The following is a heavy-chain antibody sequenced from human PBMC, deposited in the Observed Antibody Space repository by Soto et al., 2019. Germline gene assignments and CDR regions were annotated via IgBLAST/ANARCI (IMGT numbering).Heavy chain of an antibody. J-gene: IGHJ4*02. D-gene: IGHD2-8*01. Sequence: EVQLLESGGGLVQPGGSLRLSCAASGFTFSTYAMSWVRQAPGKGLEWVSGIVGNGGGISYADSVKGRFTISRDNSNNMLYLQMPNLRAEDTAIYYCAKDRQPDGRWPLDHWCQGTLLTVSS. V-gene: IGHV3-23*01. CDR2: IVGNGGGI. CDR1: GFTFSTYA. CDR3: AKDRQPDGRWPLDH.